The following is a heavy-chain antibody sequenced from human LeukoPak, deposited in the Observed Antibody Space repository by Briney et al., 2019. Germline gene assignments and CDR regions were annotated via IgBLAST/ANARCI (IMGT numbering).Heavy chain of an antibody. CDR1: GGSLSRGGYS. J-gene: IGHJ5*02. Sequence: SETLSHTRAVSGGSLSRGGYSWSWIRQPPGKGLGWFGYIYDSGRTYYNPSLKSRVTISVDRSKNQSSLKLSSVTAADTAVYYCARVTYYGSGRYYMWNWFDPWGQGTLVTVSS. D-gene: IGHD3-10*01. CDR3: ARVTYYGSGRYYMWNWFDP. V-gene: IGHV4-30-2*01. CDR2: IYDSGRT.